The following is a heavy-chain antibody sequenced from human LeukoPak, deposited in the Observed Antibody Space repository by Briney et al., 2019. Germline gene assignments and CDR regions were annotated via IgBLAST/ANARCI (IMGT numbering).Heavy chain of an antibody. CDR2: IRPKTDGETT. CDR1: GFTFSSYA. V-gene: IGHV3-15*07. D-gene: IGHD2-21*01. J-gene: IGHJ4*02. Sequence: GGSLRLSCAASGFTFSSYAMNWVRQAPGKGLEWVGRIRPKTDGETTEYAAPVKDRFSISRDDSKSMMYLQMNSLKTEDTAVYYCITPLPYSAQGGQGTLVTVSS. CDR3: ITPLPYSAQ.